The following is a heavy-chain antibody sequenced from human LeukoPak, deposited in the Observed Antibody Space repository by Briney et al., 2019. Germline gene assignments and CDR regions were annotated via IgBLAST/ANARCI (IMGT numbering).Heavy chain of an antibody. CDR3: ARRRDYFAGIGYYPVH. CDR1: GFTFSTYS. J-gene: IGHJ4*02. D-gene: IGHD3-22*01. V-gene: IGHV3-21*01. Sequence: GGSLRLSCAASGFTFSTYSMNLVRQAPGKGLEWVSSISSSSTYIYYTDSVKGRFTVSRDNAKNSLYLQMNSLRAEDTAVYYCARRRDYFAGIGYYPVHWGQGTLVTVSS. CDR2: ISSSSTYI.